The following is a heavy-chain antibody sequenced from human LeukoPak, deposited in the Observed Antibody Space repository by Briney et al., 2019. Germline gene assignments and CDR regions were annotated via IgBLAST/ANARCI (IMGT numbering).Heavy chain of an antibody. D-gene: IGHD2-15*01. CDR1: GGSISSYY. J-gene: IGHJ5*02. CDR2: IYYSGST. V-gene: IGHV4-59*01. CDR3: ATWWTGNWFDP. Sequence: SETLSLTCTVSGGSISSYYWSWIRQPPGKGLEWIGYIYYSGSTNYNPSLKSRVTISVDTSKNQFSLKLSSVTAADTAVYYRATWWTGNWFDPWGQGTLVTVSS.